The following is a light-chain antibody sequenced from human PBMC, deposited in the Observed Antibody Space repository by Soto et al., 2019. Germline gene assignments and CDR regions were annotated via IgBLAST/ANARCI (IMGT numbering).Light chain of an antibody. J-gene: IGKJ4*01. V-gene: IGKV3-11*01. Sequence: EIVLTQSPATLSLSPGKRATLSCRASQSVNTALVWYRQKPGQAPRLLIHEASIRATGIPARFGASGSGTDFSLTISSLEPEDFAVYYCQQRGGWPLTFGGGTRVEI. CDR3: QQRGGWPLT. CDR2: EAS. CDR1: QSVNTA.